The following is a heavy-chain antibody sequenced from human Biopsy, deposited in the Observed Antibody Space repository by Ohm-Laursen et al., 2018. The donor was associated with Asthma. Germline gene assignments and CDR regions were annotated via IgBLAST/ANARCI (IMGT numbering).Heavy chain of an antibody. Sequence: SSVTVSCKASGGTLSSHAIRWVRQAPGQGLEWMGGIIPIFDTPIYAQKFQGRVTITADESTSTASMELSSLRSEDTAVYYCASSGGNYGYYGMDVWGQGTTVTVSS. J-gene: IGHJ6*02. D-gene: IGHD4-11*01. V-gene: IGHV1-69*01. CDR1: GGTLSSHA. CDR3: ASSGGNYGYYGMDV. CDR2: IIPIFDTP.